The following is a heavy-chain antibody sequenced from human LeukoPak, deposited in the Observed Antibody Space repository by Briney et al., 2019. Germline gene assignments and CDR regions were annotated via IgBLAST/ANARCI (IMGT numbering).Heavy chain of an antibody. CDR1: GGSISSYY. CDR3: ARISSSNWYNERGAFDV. Sequence: SETLSLTCTVSGGSISSYYWSWVRQPPGKGLGWIGFVYYTGSTNYSPSLKSRVTISVDTSKNQFSLKLRSVTAADTAVYYCARISSSNWYNERGAFDVWGQGTMVTVSS. CDR2: VYYTGST. J-gene: IGHJ3*01. V-gene: IGHV4-59*01. D-gene: IGHD6-13*01.